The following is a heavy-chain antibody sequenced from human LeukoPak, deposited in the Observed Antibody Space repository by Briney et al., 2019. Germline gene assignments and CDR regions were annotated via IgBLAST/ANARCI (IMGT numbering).Heavy chain of an antibody. CDR2: ITNSGDNT. CDR3: ARDPSYSIYYYMDV. D-gene: IGHD4-11*01. V-gene: IGHV3-23*01. CDR1: GFTFSSYA. Sequence: GGSLRLSCAASGFTFSSYAMTWVRQAPGKGLEWVSAITNSGDNTYYADSVKGRFTISRDNSKNTLYLQLNSLRAEDTAIYYCARDPSYSIYYYMDVWGKGTTVTVSS. J-gene: IGHJ6*03.